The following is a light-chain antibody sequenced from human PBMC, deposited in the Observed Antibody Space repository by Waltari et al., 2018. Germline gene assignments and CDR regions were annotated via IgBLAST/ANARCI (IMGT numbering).Light chain of an antibody. CDR1: SLRTDY. V-gene: IGLV3-19*01. Sequence: SSELSQDPAVSVALGQTVRITCQGDSLRTDYAGWYQQKPGQAPILIIYGKNNRPSGIPGRFSSSNSGNTASLTVSGAQPEDDAEYYCSARDTSDDHLVVFGGGTRLTVL. CDR2: GKN. J-gene: IGLJ2*01. CDR3: SARDTSDDHLVV.